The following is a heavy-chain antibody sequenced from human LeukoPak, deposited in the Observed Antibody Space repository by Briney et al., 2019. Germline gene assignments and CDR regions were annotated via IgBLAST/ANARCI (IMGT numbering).Heavy chain of an antibody. Sequence: GGSLRLSCAASGFTFSNYAMSWVRQAPGKGLEWVSAISGSRGSTYYADSVKGRFTISRDNSKNTLYLQMNSLRAEDTAVYYCAKMTAMGFSDYWCQGTLVTVSS. J-gene: IGHJ4*02. CDR2: ISGSRGST. CDR1: GFTFSNYA. D-gene: IGHD2-21*02. V-gene: IGHV3-23*01. CDR3: AKMTAMGFSDY.